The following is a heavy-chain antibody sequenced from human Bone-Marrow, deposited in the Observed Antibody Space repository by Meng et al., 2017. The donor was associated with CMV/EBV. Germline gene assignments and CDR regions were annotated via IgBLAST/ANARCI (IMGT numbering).Heavy chain of an antibody. J-gene: IGHJ4*02. D-gene: IGHD5-18*01. CDR3: ARDLKRGYSYGLVY. CDR2: INPNSGGT. CDR1: RSTFTSYY. V-gene: IGHV1-2*02. Sequence: TRSTFTSYYMHWVRQAPGQGLGWIGWINPNSGGTNYKQKFQGRVTMTRDTSISTAYMELSRLRSDDTAVYYCARDLKRGYSYGLVYWGQGTLVTVSS.